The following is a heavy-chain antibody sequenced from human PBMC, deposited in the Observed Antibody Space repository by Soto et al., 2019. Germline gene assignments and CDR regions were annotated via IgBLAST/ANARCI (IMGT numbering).Heavy chain of an antibody. D-gene: IGHD2-2*01. V-gene: IGHV4-34*01. CDR2: INHSGST. J-gene: IGHJ5*02. Sequence: PSETLSLTCAVYGGSFSGYYWSWIRQPPGKGLEWIGEINHSGSTNYNPSLKSRVTISVDTSKNQFSLKLSSVTAADTAVYYCARGGGIVVVPAGANWFDPWGQGTLVTVSS. CDR3: ARGGGIVVVPAGANWFDP. CDR1: GGSFSGYY.